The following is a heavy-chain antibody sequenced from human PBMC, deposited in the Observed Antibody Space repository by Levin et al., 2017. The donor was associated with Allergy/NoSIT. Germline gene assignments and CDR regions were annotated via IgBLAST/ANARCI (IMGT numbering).Heavy chain of an antibody. J-gene: IGHJ6*02. V-gene: IGHV1-69*13. CDR3: ARGTPLWFGEFYYYGMDV. Sequence: GASVKVSCKASGGTFSSYAISWVRQAPGQGLEWMGGIIPIFGTANYAQKFQGRVTITADESTSTAYMELSSLRSEDTAVYYCARGTPLWFGEFYYYGMDVWGQGTTVTVSS. D-gene: IGHD3-10*01. CDR1: GGTFSSYA. CDR2: IIPIFGTA.